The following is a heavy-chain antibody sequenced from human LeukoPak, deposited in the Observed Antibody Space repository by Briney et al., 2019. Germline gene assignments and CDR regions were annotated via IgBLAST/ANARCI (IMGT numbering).Heavy chain of an antibody. Sequence: ASVKVSCKASGYTFTSYGISWVRQAPGQGLEWMGIINPSGGATTYAQKFQGRVTMTRDMSTSTVYMELSSLRSEDTAIYYCARAIAARLFDFWGQGTLVTVSS. D-gene: IGHD6-6*01. V-gene: IGHV1-46*01. CDR1: GYTFTSYG. CDR2: INPSGGAT. CDR3: ARAIAARLFDF. J-gene: IGHJ4*02.